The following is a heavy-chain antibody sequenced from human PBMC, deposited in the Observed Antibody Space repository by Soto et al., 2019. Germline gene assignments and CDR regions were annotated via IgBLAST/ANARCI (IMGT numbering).Heavy chain of an antibody. Sequence: PGGSLRLSCAASGFTLSDYHMSWVRQAPGKGLEWVGVIRSKAYGGTTEYAASVKGRFTISRDDSKSIAYLQMNSLKTEDTAVYYCTRDFPSPYSGSYYYWGQGTLVTVSS. V-gene: IGHV3-49*04. D-gene: IGHD1-26*01. CDR1: GFTLSDYH. J-gene: IGHJ4*02. CDR2: IRSKAYGGTT. CDR3: TRDFPSPYSGSYYY.